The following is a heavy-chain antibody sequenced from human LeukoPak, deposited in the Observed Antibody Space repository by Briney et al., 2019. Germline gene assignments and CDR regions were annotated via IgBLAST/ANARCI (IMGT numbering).Heavy chain of an antibody. CDR1: GFTVSSNY. CDR3: ARTSMTTVVKGYFDY. CDR2: IYSGGST. J-gene: IGHJ4*02. D-gene: IGHD4-23*01. Sequence: GGSLRLSCAASGFTVSSNYMSWVRQAPGKGLEWVSVIYSGGSTYYADSVKGRFTISRDNSKNTLYLQMNSLRAEDTAVYYCARTSMTTVVKGYFDYWGQGTLVTVPS. V-gene: IGHV3-66*01.